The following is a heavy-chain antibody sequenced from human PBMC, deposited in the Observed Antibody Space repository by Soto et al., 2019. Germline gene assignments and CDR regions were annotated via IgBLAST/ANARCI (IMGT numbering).Heavy chain of an antibody. V-gene: IGHV1-69*06. CDR3: ATWRSYSGSYCFDY. D-gene: IGHD3-10*01. CDR1: GGTSNSYT. Sequence: QVQLVQSGAEVKKPGSSVKVSCEASGGTSNSYTINWVRQAPGQGLEWIGQVIPKYDSVNYAQRFQGRVSMSADTSTNTAYMELSSLRSEDAALYYCATWRSYSGSYCFDYWGQGTLVSVSS. J-gene: IGHJ4*02. CDR2: VIPKYDSV.